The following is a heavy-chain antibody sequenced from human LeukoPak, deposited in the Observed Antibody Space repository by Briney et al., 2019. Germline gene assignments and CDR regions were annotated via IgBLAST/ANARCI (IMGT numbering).Heavy chain of an antibody. D-gene: IGHD4-17*01. V-gene: IGHV3-9*01. Sequence: GGPLRLSCAASGFTFDDYAMHWVRQAPGKGLEWVSGISWNSGSIGYADSVKGRFTISRDNAKNSLYLQMNSLRAEGTALYYCAKAAVTKNAFDIWGQGTMVTVSS. CDR3: AKAAVTKNAFDI. J-gene: IGHJ3*02. CDR1: GFTFDDYA. CDR2: ISWNSGSI.